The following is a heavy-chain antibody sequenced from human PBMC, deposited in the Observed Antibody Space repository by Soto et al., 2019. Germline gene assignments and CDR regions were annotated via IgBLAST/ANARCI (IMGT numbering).Heavy chain of an antibody. CDR2: ISSSGGST. J-gene: IGHJ4*02. Sequence: EVQLVESGGGLVKPGGSLRLSCAASGFTFSSYSMNWVRQAPGKGLEWVSSISSSGGSTYYADSVKGRFTISRDNSKNTLYLQMNSLRAEDTAVYYCAKDIAVAGFIDYWGQGTLVTVSS. CDR3: AKDIAVAGFIDY. V-gene: IGHV3-23*04. D-gene: IGHD6-19*01. CDR1: GFTFSSYS.